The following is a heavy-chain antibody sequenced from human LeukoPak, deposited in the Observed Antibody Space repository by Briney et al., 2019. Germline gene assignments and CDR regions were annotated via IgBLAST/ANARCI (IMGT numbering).Heavy chain of an antibody. V-gene: IGHV4-4*07. J-gene: IGHJ4*02. D-gene: IGHD3-3*01. CDR2: IYTSGST. Sequence: PSETLSLTCTVSGGSISSYCWSWIRQPAGKGLEWTGRIYTSGSTNYNPSLKSRVTMSVDTSKNQFSLKLSSVTAADTAVYYCARDTVFGVVIKRLNYWGQGTLVTVSS. CDR3: ARDTVFGVVIKRLNY. CDR1: GGSISSYC.